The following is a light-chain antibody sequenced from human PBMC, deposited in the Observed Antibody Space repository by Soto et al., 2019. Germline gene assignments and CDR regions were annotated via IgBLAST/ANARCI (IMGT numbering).Light chain of an antibody. J-gene: IGLJ1*01. CDR2: EGS. CDR1: SSDVGSYNL. V-gene: IGLV2-23*03. CDR3: CSYAGSFTFGV. Sequence: QSALTQPASVSGSPGQSITISCTGTSSDVGSYNLVSWYQQHPGKAPKLMISEGSKWPSGVSNRFSGSKSGNTASLTISGLQAEDEADYYCCSYAGSFTFGVFGTGTKLTVL.